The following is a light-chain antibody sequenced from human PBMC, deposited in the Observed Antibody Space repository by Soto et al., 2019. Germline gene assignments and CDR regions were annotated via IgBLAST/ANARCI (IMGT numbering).Light chain of an antibody. V-gene: IGLV1-44*01. CDR3: AAWDDSLNGVV. Sequence: QPVLTQPPSASGTPGQRVTISCSGSSSNIGSNTVNWYQQLPGTAPKLLIYSNKRRPSGVPDRFSGSKSGTSASLAISGLQSEDEADYYCAAWDDSLNGVVFGGGTKVTVL. CDR2: SNK. J-gene: IGLJ2*01. CDR1: SSNIGSNT.